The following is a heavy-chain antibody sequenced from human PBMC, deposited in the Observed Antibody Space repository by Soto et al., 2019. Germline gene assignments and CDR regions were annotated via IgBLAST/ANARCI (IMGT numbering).Heavy chain of an antibody. J-gene: IGHJ6*02. Sequence: QVQLVQSGAEVKNPGASVKVSCKASGYSFTRYGIGWARQAPGQGLEWMGWINAYNGNTKYAQNLQGRLTLTTYTTTTTAYMDLRSVRSNAPAIYYCAMVDVYVTPSQQDLWGQGTTVTVSS. D-gene: IGHD3-16*01. V-gene: IGHV1-18*01. CDR3: AMVDVYVTPSQQDL. CDR1: GYSFTRYG. CDR2: INAYNGNT.